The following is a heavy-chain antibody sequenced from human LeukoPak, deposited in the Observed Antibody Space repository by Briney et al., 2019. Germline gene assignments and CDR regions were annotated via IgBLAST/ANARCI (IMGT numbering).Heavy chain of an antibody. D-gene: IGHD3-10*01. V-gene: IGHV3-64D*06. Sequence: GGSLSLSCSVSGFTFSTYVMHWVRQAPGKGLEYVSAISSNGDNTYYADSVKGRFTISRDNSKNTLYLQMSSLRADDTAVYYCVRGSGYWGQGTLVTVSS. J-gene: IGHJ4*02. CDR1: GFTFSTYV. CDR2: ISSNGDNT. CDR3: VRGSGY.